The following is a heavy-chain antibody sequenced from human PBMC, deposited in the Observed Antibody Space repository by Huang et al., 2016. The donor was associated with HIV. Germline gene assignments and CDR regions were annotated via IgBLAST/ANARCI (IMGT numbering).Heavy chain of an antibody. D-gene: IGHD3-10*01. CDR1: GGSISSGSYY. Sequence: QVQLQESGPGLVKPSQTLSLTCTVSGGSISSGSYYWSWIRQPAGKGLEWIGHFYTSGSTNYNPSLRSRVTISVDTSKNQFSLKLSSVTAADTAVYYCARDYYGSGSPDYWGQGTLVTVSS. J-gene: IGHJ4*02. V-gene: IGHV4-61*09. CDR2: FYTSGST. CDR3: ARDYYGSGSPDY.